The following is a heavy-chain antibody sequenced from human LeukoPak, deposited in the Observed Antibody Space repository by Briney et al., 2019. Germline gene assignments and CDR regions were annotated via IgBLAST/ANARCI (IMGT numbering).Heavy chain of an antibody. J-gene: IGHJ4*02. D-gene: IGHD5-18*01. CDR1: GFTVNSNY. CDR2: IYSGGSI. CDR3: ASGKETSMAQGY. V-gene: IGHV3-53*01. Sequence: GGSLRLSCAVSGFTVNSNYMTRIRQAPGKGLEWVSVIYSGGSIYYADSVKGRFTISRDISKNTVDLQLNSLRAEDTAVYYCASGKETSMAQGYWGQGTLVTVSS.